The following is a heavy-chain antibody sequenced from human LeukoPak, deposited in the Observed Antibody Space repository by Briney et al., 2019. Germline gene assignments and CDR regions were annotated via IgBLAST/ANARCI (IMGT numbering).Heavy chain of an antibody. Sequence: ASVKVSCKASGYTFTGYYMHWVRQAPGQGLEWMGWINPNSGATNYAQNFQGRVTMTRDTSISTAYMELSRLRSDDTAVYYCALGRRDGYNYADYWGQGTLVTVSS. J-gene: IGHJ4*02. CDR3: ALGRRDGYNYADY. D-gene: IGHD5-24*01. CDR1: GYTFTGYY. CDR2: INPNSGAT. V-gene: IGHV1-2*02.